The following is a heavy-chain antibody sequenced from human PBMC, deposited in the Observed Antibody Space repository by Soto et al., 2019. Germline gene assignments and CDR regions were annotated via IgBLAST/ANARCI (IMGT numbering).Heavy chain of an antibody. Sequence: KPAGPLSLTCAVSGYSFSSGDYWGWVRQPPGKGLEWIGSSYHSVSTYYTPSLKSRVTISVDTSENLFSLKLISVTAADTAVYYCARDTMHYDFWSGYQYYYYYGMDVWGQGTTVTVSS. CDR3: ARDTMHYDFWSGYQYYYYYGMDV. V-gene: IGHV4-38-2*02. D-gene: IGHD3-3*01. J-gene: IGHJ6*02. CDR2: SYHSVST. CDR1: GYSFSSGDY.